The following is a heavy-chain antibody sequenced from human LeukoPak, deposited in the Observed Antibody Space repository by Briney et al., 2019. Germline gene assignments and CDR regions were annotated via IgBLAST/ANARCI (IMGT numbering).Heavy chain of an antibody. CDR1: GYTFSNYG. Sequence: ASVKVSCKASGYTFSNYGISWVRQATGQGLEWMGWMNPNSGNTGYAQKFQGRVTITRNTSISTAYMELSSLRSEDTAVYYCARDGIAARRPNGDYYYYMDVWGKGTTVTVSS. CDR3: ARDGIAARRPNGDYYYYMDV. V-gene: IGHV1-8*03. CDR2: MNPNSGNT. D-gene: IGHD6-6*01. J-gene: IGHJ6*03.